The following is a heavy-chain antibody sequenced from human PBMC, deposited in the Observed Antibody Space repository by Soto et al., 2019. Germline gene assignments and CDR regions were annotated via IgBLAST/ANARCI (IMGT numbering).Heavy chain of an antibody. CDR2: IYYSGST. V-gene: IGHV4-59*01. D-gene: IGHD2-15*01. CDR1: GGSISSCY. Sequence: KPSETLSLTCTVSGGSISSCYWSWIRQPPGKGLEWIGYIYYSGSTNYNPSLKSRVTISVDTSKNQFSLKLSSVTAADTAVYYCARATLPGYCSGGSCHDYWGQGTLVTVSS. CDR3: ARATLPGYCSGGSCHDY. J-gene: IGHJ4*02.